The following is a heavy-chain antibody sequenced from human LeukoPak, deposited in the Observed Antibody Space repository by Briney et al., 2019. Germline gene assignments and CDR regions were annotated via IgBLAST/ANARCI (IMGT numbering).Heavy chain of an antibody. CDR3: ARSTVAGTPGYYYYYYMDV. V-gene: IGHV3-33*01. CDR1: GFTFSSYG. CDR2: IWYDGSNK. J-gene: IGHJ6*03. D-gene: IGHD6-19*01. Sequence: GGSLRLSCAASGFTFSSYGMRWVRQAPGKGLEWVAVIWYDGSNKYYADSVKGRFTISRDNSKNTLYLQMNSLRAEDTAVYYCARSTVAGTPGYYYYYYMDVWGKGTTVTVSS.